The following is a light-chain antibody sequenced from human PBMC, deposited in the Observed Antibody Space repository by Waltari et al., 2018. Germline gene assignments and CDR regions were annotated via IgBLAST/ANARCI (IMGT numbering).Light chain of an antibody. CDR1: HSSSNVDS. V-gene: IGKV4-1*01. Sequence: DIVMTQSPDPLAVSLGERATINCKSSHSSSNVDSFAWYQQKPGQPPKLRIYRASTRESGVPDRFSGSGSGTDFTLTITSVQAEDVAVYYCLQCYNTPYTFGQGTRLEIK. CDR2: RAS. CDR3: LQCYNTPYT. J-gene: IGKJ2*01.